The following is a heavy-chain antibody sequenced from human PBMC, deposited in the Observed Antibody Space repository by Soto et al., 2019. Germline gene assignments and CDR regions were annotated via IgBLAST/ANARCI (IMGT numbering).Heavy chain of an antibody. V-gene: IGHV4-30-2*01. Sequence: QLQLQESGSGLVKPSQTLSLTCAVSGGSISSGGYSWSWIRQPPGKGLEWIGYIYHSGSTYYNPSLKRRFTISVDRSKTQFARKLGSVTAADTAGYSCARVSGWFGELLGGYYFDYWGQGTLVTVSS. CDR1: GGSISSGGYS. CDR2: IYHSGST. CDR3: ARVSGWFGELLGGYYFDY. D-gene: IGHD3-10*01. J-gene: IGHJ4*02.